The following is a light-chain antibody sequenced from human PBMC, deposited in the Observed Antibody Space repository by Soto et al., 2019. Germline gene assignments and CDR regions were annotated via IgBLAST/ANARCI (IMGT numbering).Light chain of an antibody. CDR3: QQYANLPPLT. CDR2: DAS. Sequence: DIQMTQSPSSLSASVGDRVTITCQASQDISNYLNWYQQKPGKAPKLLIYDASNLETGVPSRFSGSGSGTDLTFTISSLQPEDIATHYCQQYANLPPLTFGGGTKVEIK. J-gene: IGKJ4*01. V-gene: IGKV1-33*01. CDR1: QDISNY.